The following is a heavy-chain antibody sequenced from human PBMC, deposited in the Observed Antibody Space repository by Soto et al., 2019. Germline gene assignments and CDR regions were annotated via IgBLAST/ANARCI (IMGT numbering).Heavy chain of an antibody. CDR2: ISAYNGKT. D-gene: IGHD1-1*01. CDR1: GYTFTSYG. J-gene: IGHJ6*02. CDR3: ARGNTPPLQGSYYYYGMDV. V-gene: IGHV1-18*04. Sequence: QVQLVQSGAEVKKPGASVKVSCKASGYTFTSYGISWVRQAPGQGLEWMGWISAYNGKTNYAHKLQGRVTMTTDTSTSTAYMELRSLRSDDTAVYYCARGNTPPLQGSYYYYGMDVWGQGTTVTVSS.